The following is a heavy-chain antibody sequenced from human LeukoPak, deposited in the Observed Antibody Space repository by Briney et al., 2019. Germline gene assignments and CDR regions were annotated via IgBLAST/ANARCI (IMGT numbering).Heavy chain of an antibody. V-gene: IGHV4-34*01. CDR2: INHSGST. CDR1: GGSFSGYY. J-gene: IGHJ5*02. Sequence: SETLSLTCAVYGGSFSGYYWSWIRQPPGKGLEWIGEINHSGSTNYNPSLKSRVTISVDTSKNQFSLKLSSVTAADTAVYYCARGALRITMVRGARRWFDPWGQGTLVTVSS. D-gene: IGHD3-10*01. CDR3: ARGALRITMVRGARRWFDP.